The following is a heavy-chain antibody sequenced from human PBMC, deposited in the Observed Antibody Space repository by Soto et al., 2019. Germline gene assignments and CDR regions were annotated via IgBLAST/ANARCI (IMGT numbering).Heavy chain of an antibody. CDR1: SFPFSSYI. Sequence: GGSLRLCCAAFSFPFSSYIGNWVRQAPGKGLEWVSSISSSSRYIYYADSVKGRFTISRGNAKNSLYLQMNSLRAEDTAVYYCARDECIVQAQAARNYYCYGMDGWRQGTSVTVS. CDR3: ARDECIVQAQAARNYYCYGMDG. J-gene: IGHJ6*01. D-gene: IGHD1-26*01. V-gene: IGHV3-21*01. CDR2: ISSSSRYI.